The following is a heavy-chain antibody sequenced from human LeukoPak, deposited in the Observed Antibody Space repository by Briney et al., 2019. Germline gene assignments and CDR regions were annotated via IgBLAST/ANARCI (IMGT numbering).Heavy chain of an antibody. J-gene: IGHJ5*02. D-gene: IGHD3-3*01. Sequence: GASVKVSCKASGYTFTSYDINWVRQATGQGLEWMGWMNPNSGNTGYAQKFQGRVTITRNTSISTAYMELSSLRSEDTAVYYCARGPLRFLEWLPDNWFDPWGQGTLVTVSS. V-gene: IGHV1-8*03. CDR1: GYTFTSYD. CDR3: ARGPLRFLEWLPDNWFDP. CDR2: MNPNSGNT.